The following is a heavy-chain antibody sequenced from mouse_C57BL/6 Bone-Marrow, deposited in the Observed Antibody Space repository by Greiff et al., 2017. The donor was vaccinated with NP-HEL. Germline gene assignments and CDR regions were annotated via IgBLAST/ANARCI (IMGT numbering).Heavy chain of an antibody. V-gene: IGHV1-64*01. CDR2: IHPNSGST. J-gene: IGHJ1*03. CDR1: GYTFTSYW. D-gene: IGHD1-1*01. Sequence: VQLQQPGAELVKPGASVKLSCKASGYTFTSYWMHWVKQRPGQGLEWIGMIHPNSGSTNYNEKFKSKATLTVDKSSSTAYMQLSSLTSEDSAVYYCARAPFYYGRGYWYFDVWGTGTTVTVSS. CDR3: ARAPFYYGRGYWYFDV.